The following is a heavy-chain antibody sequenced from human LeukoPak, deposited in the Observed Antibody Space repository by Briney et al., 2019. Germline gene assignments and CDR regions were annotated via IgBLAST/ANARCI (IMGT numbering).Heavy chain of an antibody. D-gene: IGHD6-6*01. CDR3: AKDIGYSSSGPFEY. CDR2: ISWNSGSI. V-gene: IGHV3-9*01. CDR1: GFTFDDYA. J-gene: IGHJ4*02. Sequence: GGSLRLSCAASGFTFDDYAMHWVRQAPGKGLEWVSGISWNSGSIGYADSVKGRFTISRDNAKNSLYLQMNSLRAEDTALCYCAKDIGYSSSGPFEYWGQGNLVTVSS.